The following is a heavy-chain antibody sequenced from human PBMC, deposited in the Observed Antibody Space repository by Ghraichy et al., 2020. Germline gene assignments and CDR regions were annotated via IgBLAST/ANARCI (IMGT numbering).Heavy chain of an antibody. Sequence: GGSLRLSCAASGFSFSNYVMSWVRQVPGKGLEWVSAVSGGGGSTYYADSLKGRFTVSRDNSKNTLFLQLNSLRAEDTAVYYCAKGVRYFDWEPGDYWGQGILVTVSS. V-gene: IGHV3-23*01. CDR2: VSGGGGST. D-gene: IGHD3-9*01. CDR1: GFSFSNYV. CDR3: AKGVRYFDWEPGDY. J-gene: IGHJ4*02.